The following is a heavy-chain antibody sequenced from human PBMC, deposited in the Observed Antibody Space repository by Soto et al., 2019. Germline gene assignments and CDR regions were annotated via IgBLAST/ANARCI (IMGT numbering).Heavy chain of an antibody. D-gene: IGHD3-22*01. J-gene: IGHJ6*02. CDR1: GFTFDDYT. CDR3: AKGYYDFIVYYYYYYGMVV. CDR2: ISWDGGST. Sequence: GGSLRLSCAASGFTFDDYTMHWVRQAPGKGLEWVSLISWDGGSTYYADSVKGRFTISRDNSKNSLYLQMNSLRTEDTALYYCAKGYYDFIVYYYYYYGMVVWCQGTTVNVAS. V-gene: IGHV3-43*01.